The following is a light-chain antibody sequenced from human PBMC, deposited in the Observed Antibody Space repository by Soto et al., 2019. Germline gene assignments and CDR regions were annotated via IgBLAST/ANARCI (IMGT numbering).Light chain of an antibody. CDR2: DTS. Sequence: QAVVTQEPSLTVSPGGTVTLTCGSSTGAVTSGHYPYWFQQKPGQAPRTLIYDTSNKHSWTPARFSGSLLGGKAALTLSGAQPEDEGEYYCLLSYSGARGGVFGGGTKVTVL. V-gene: IGLV7-46*01. CDR3: LLSYSGARGGV. CDR1: TGAVTSGHY. J-gene: IGLJ3*02.